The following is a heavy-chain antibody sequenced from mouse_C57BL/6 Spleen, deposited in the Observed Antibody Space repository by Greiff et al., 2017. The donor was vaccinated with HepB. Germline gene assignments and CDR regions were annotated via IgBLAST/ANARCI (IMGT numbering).Heavy chain of an antibody. Sequence: EVKLVESGGGLVKPGGSLKLSCAASGFTFSSYAMSWVRQTPEKRLEWVATISDGGSYTYYPDNVKGRFTISRDNAKNNLYLQMSHLKSEDTAMYYCATDYERSAWFAYWGQGTLVTVSA. CDR3: ATDYERSAWFAY. V-gene: IGHV5-4*03. CDR1: GFTFSSYA. D-gene: IGHD2-4*01. J-gene: IGHJ3*01. CDR2: ISDGGSYT.